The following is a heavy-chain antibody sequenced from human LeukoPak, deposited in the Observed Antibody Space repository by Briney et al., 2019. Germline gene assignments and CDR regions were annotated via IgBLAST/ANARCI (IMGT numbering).Heavy chain of an antibody. V-gene: IGHV3-7*01. D-gene: IGHD6-19*01. Sequence: GGSLRLSCAASGFTFSRYWMHWVRQAPGKGLVWVASINGDGSEIHYVDSVKGRFTISRDNAKDSLYLQMNSLTAEDTAMYYCAVWVAVAGTIVYWGQGTLVTVSS. CDR1: GFTFSRYW. CDR3: AVWVAVAGTIVY. CDR2: INGDGSEI. J-gene: IGHJ4*02.